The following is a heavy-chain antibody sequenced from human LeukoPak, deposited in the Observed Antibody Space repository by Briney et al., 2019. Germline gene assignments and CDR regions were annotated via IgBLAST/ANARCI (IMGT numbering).Heavy chain of an antibody. CDR2: INSNSGGT. Sequence: GASVKVSCKASVYTFSGYYMHWVRQPPGQGLEVVGWINSNSGGTNYVQKFQGRVPVTRDTSISTAYMELGRLLSGDTAVYYCARGNTMVYCGGECYRFDNWGQGTLVTVSS. CDR3: ARGNTMVYCGGECYRFDN. V-gene: IGHV1-2*02. J-gene: IGHJ4*02. D-gene: IGHD2-21*01. CDR1: VYTFSGYY.